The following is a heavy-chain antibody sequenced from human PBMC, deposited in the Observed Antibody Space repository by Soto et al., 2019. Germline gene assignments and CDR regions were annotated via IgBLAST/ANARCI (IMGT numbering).Heavy chain of an antibody. V-gene: IGHV5-51*01. D-gene: IGHD3-9*01. CDR2: IYRGDSDT. Sequence: PGESLKISCKGSGYSFTTYWLGWVRQVPGKGLEWMGIIYRGDSDTRYSPSFQGQVTISADKSISAAYLQWSSLKASDTAMYFCARRRGLVGSFDYWGRGTLVTVS. CDR3: ARRRGLVGSFDY. J-gene: IGHJ4*02. CDR1: GYSFTTYW.